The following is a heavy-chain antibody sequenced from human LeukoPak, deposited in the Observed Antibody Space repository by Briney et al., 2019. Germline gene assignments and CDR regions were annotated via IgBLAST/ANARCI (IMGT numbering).Heavy chain of an antibody. CDR3: ARRNLVLRFLEWLSEGFDP. J-gene: IGHJ5*02. V-gene: IGHV4-34*01. Sequence: SETLSLTCAVYGGSFSGYYWSWIRQPPGKGLEWIGEINHSGSTNYNPSLKSRVTISVDTSKNQFSLKLSSVTAADTAVYYCARRNLVLRFLEWLSEGFDPWGQGTLVTVSS. D-gene: IGHD3-3*01. CDR2: INHSGST. CDR1: GGSFSGYY.